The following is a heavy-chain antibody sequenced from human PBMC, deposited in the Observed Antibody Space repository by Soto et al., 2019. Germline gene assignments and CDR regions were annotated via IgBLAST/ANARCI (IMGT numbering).Heavy chain of an antibody. V-gene: IGHV3-23*01. CDR3: AKCRLGGSYCYWFDP. CDR2: ISGSGGST. CDR1: GFTFSSYA. Sequence: PGGSLRLSCAASGFTFSSYAMSWVRQAPGKGLEWVSAISGSGGSTYYADSVKDRFTISRDNSKNTLYLQMNSLRAEDTAVYYCAKCRLGGSYCYWFDPWGQGTLVTVSS. D-gene: IGHD1-26*01. J-gene: IGHJ5*02.